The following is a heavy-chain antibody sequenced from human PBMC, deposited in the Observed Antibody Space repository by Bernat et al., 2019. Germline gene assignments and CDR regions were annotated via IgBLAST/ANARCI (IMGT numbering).Heavy chain of an antibody. CDR3: ARQGRYGNIDY. D-gene: IGHD5-18*01. CDR1: GFTFSSYY. J-gene: IGHJ4*02. Sequence: EVRLVESGGGLVPPGGSLRLSCAASGFTFSSYYMNWIRQAPGKGLEWVSFIDTGSSVTHFADSVRGRFTISRDNAENSLFLQMNSLRAEDTAVYYCARQGRYGNIDYWGQGTLVTVSS. CDR2: IDTGSSVT. V-gene: IGHV3-48*01.